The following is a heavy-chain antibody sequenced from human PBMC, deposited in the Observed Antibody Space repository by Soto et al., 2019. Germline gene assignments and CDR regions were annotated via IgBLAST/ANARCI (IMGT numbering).Heavy chain of an antibody. V-gene: IGHV3-30-3*01. CDR1: GFTFSSYA. CDR2: ISYEGSNK. Sequence: QVQLVESGGGVVQPGRSLRLSCAASGFTFSSYAMHWVRQAPGKGLEWVAAISYEGSNKYYADSVKGRFTISRDNSKNTLYLQMNSLRAEDTAVYYCARDRRGHIVVVSVEGYFDLWGRGTLVTVSS. CDR3: ARDRRGHIVVVSVEGYFDL. J-gene: IGHJ2*01. D-gene: IGHD2-21*02.